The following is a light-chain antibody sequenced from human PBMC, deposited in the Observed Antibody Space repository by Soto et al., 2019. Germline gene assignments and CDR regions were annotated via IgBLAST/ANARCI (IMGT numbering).Light chain of an antibody. J-gene: IGKJ2*01. V-gene: IGKV3-20*01. CDR1: QSVSSSY. Sequence: EIVLTQSPGTLSLSPGERATLSCRASQSVSSSYLAWYQQKPGQAPRLLIYGPSSRATGIPDRFSGSGSGTDFTLTISRLEPEDFAVYYCQHYGNSPYTFGQGTKLEIK. CDR3: QHYGNSPYT. CDR2: GPS.